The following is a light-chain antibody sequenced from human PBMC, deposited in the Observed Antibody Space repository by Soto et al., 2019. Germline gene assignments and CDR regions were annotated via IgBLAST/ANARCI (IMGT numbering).Light chain of an antibody. J-gene: IGKJ2*01. CDR2: AAS. Sequence: AIRITQSPSSLSASTGDRVTITCRASQGISSYLAWYQQKPGKAPKLLIYAASTLQSGVPSRFSGSGSGTDFTLTISCLKSEDFATYYCQQYYSYPPYTFGQGTKLDIK. CDR3: QQYYSYPPYT. V-gene: IGKV1-8*01. CDR1: QGISSY.